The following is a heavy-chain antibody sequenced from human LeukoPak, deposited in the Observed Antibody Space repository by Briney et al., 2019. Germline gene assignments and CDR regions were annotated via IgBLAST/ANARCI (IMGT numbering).Heavy chain of an antibody. CDR3: ARDDIVVVPAADSDY. J-gene: IGHJ4*02. Sequence: GASVKVSCKASGYTFTGYYMHWVRQAPGQGLEWMGWINPNSGGTNYAQKFQGRVTMTRDTSISTAYMELSRLRSDDTAVYYCARDDIVVVPAADSDYWGQGTLVTVSS. CDR1: GYTFTGYY. D-gene: IGHD2-2*01. CDR2: INPNSGGT. V-gene: IGHV1-2*02.